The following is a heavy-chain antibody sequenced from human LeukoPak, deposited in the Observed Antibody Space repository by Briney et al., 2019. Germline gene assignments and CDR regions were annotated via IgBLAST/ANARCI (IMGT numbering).Heavy chain of an antibody. CDR1: GCSISSYY. J-gene: IGHJ2*01. V-gene: IGHV4-59*08. D-gene: IGHD2-2*01. Sequence: SETLSLTCTVSGCSISSYYWSWIRQPPGKGLEWIGYIYYSGSTNYNPSLKSRVTISVDTSKNQFSLKLSSVTAADTAVYYCARHGSQLISFAVSEDDWYFDLWGRGTLVTVSS. CDR3: ARHGSQLISFAVSEDDWYFDL. CDR2: IYYSGST.